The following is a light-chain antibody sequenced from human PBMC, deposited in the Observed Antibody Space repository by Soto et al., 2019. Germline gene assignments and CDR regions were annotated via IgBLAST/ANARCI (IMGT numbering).Light chain of an antibody. V-gene: IGKV3-11*01. J-gene: IGKJ2*01. Sequence: DIVLTQSPATLSLSPGESATLSCRASQGVSSYLAWYHQKPGQAPRLLIYYASNRATGIPARFSGSGSGTDFTLTISSLEPEDLAVYYCQQRSNSYTFGQGTKLDIK. CDR1: QGVSSY. CDR3: QQRSNSYT. CDR2: YAS.